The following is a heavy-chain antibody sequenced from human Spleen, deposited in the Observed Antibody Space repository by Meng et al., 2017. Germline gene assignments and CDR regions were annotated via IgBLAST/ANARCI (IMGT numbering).Heavy chain of an antibody. CDR2: INDSGST. D-gene: IGHD6-13*01. J-gene: IGHJ4*02. CDR1: GGTISGYY. V-gene: IGHV4-34*01. CDR3: ARTIGVEYSSSWYYFDY. Sequence: VTLRQGGAGLLKPSETLSLTCAVYGGTISGYYCSWIRQPPGKGLEWIGEINDSGSTNYNPSLKSRVTISKDTSKNQFSLKLSSVTAADTAVYYCARTIGVEYSSSWYYFDYWGQGTLVTVSS.